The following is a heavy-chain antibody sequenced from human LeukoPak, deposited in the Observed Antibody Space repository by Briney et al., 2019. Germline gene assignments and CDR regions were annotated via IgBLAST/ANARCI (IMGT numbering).Heavy chain of an antibody. CDR3: AREDYYGMDV. CDR2: IKQDGSEK. CDR1: GFTFTSYL. Sequence: GGSLRLSCAASGFTFTSYLMSWVRQAPGKGLEWVANIKQDGSEKYYVDSVKGRFTISRDNAKDSLYLQMNSLKAEDTAVYYCAREDYYGMDVWGQGTTVTVSS. J-gene: IGHJ6*02. V-gene: IGHV3-7*05.